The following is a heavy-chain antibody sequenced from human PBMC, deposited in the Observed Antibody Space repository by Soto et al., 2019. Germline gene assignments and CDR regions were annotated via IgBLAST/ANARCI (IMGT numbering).Heavy chain of an antibody. CDR3: ARHSLALRKNNWFDP. V-gene: IGHV4-39*01. CDR1: GDSIISSDFY. CDR2: IFYLGSS. J-gene: IGHJ5*02. Sequence: SETLSLTCTVSGDSIISSDFYWGWVRQPPGKGLEWIGSIFYLGSSYYNPSLKSRVTMSVDTSKNQFSLRLRSVTAADTALYFCARHSLALRKNNWFDPWGQGIMVTV. D-gene: IGHD3-3*02.